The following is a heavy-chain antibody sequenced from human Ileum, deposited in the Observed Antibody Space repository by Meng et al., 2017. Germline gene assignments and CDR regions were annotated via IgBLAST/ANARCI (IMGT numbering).Heavy chain of an antibody. CDR3: VRQRAIGFQNSFDP. J-gene: IGHJ5*02. D-gene: IGHD2-2*02. CDR1: GYSFNSYW. Sequence: GESLKISCKGSGYSFNSYWIGWVRQMPGKGLEWMGIIYPDDSDTRYSLSFQGQVTISVDKSISTAYLQWSSLRASDTAMYYCVRQRAIGFQNSFDPWGQGTLVTVSS. CDR2: IYPDDSDT. V-gene: IGHV5-51*01.